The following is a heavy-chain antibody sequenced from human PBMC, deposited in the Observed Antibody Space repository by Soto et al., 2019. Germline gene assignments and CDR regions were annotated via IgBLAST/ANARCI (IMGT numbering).Heavy chain of an antibody. Sequence: PSETLSLTCTVSGGSISSGDYYWSWIRQPPGKGLEWIGYIYYSGSTYYNPSLKSRVTISVDTSKNQFSLKLSSVTAADTAVYYCAREATPEPYYYDSSGYIDYWGQGTLVTVS. V-gene: IGHV4-30-4*01. CDR3: AREATPEPYYYDSSGYIDY. J-gene: IGHJ4*02. CDR1: GGSISSGDYY. CDR2: IYYSGST. D-gene: IGHD3-22*01.